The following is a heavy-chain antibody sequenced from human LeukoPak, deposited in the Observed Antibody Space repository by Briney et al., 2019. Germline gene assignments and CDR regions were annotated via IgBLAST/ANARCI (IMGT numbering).Heavy chain of an antibody. Sequence: PSETLSLTCAVYGGSFSGYYWSWIRQPPGKGLEWIGEINHSGSTNYNPSLKSRVTISVDTSKNQFSLKLSSVTAADTAVYYCARAPYYYGSGGAPPLNVCGQGTTVTVSS. CDR3: ARAPYYYGSGGAPPLNV. CDR2: INHSGST. CDR1: GGSFSGYY. J-gene: IGHJ6*02. V-gene: IGHV4-34*01. D-gene: IGHD3-10*01.